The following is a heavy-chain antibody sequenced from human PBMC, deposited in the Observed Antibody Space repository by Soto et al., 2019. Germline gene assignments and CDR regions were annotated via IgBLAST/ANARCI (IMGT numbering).Heavy chain of an antibody. J-gene: IGHJ5*02. D-gene: IGHD6-19*01. Sequence: PSGTLSLTCTVSGGSISSYYWSWIRQPPGKGLEWIGYIYYSGSTNYNPSLKSRVTISVDTSKNQFSLKLSSVTAADTAVYYCARSPPGYSSGRGGRGNWFDPWGQGTLVTVSS. CDR1: GGSISSYY. CDR3: ARSPPGYSSGRGGRGNWFDP. V-gene: IGHV4-59*01. CDR2: IYYSGST.